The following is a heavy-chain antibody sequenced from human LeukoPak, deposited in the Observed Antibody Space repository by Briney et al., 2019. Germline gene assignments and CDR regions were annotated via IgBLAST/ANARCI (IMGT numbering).Heavy chain of an antibody. V-gene: IGHV4-39*07. CDR2: IYYSGST. J-gene: IGHJ3*02. D-gene: IGHD3-22*01. Sequence: SETLSLTCSVSGGSISTYCWSWIRQPPGKGLEWIGSIYYSGSTYYNPSLKSRVTISVDTSKNQFSLKLSSVTAADTAVYYCARDPYYDSSGYYLDAFDIWGQGTMVTVSS. CDR3: ARDPYYDSSGYYLDAFDI. CDR1: GGSISTYC.